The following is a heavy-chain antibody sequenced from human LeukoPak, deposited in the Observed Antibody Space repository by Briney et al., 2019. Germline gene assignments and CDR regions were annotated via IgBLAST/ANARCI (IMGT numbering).Heavy chain of an antibody. Sequence: GGSLRLSCAASGFTFNSYTMNWVRQAPGKGLEWVSYIGLSGSTIYYADSVKGRLTISRDNAKNSLYLQMNSLRVEDTAVYYCARGQYSFGFWGQGTLVTVSS. CDR2: IGLSGSTI. J-gene: IGHJ4*02. D-gene: IGHD5-18*01. V-gene: IGHV3-48*04. CDR1: GFTFNSYT. CDR3: ARGQYSFGF.